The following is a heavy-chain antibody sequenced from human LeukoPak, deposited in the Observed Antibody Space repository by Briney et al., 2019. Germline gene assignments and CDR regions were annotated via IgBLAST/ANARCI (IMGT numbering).Heavy chain of an antibody. CDR1: GVSITSSQW. CDR3: ARGDYYAGGGRNWFDP. V-gene: IGHV4/OR15-8*02. CDR2: INLSGRA. Sequence: SETLSLTCTVSGVSITSSQWWSWVRQSPGKGLEWIGEINLSGRANYSPSLKTRVTMSMDESENQFSLSLASVTAADTAVYYCARGDYYAGGGRNWFDPWSQGTLVTVSS. D-gene: IGHD3-16*01. J-gene: IGHJ5*02.